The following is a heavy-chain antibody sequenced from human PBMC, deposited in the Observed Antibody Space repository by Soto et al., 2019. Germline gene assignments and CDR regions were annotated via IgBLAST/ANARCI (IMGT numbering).Heavy chain of an antibody. Sequence: QVQLVESGGGVVQPGRSLRLSCAASNFTFSNYGMHWVRQAPGKGLEWVALISNDGSNKYYTDSVKGRFTISRDNSRNTLSLQMNSLRADDTAVYYCAKDGADTGTYYFDYWGQGTLITVYS. D-gene: IGHD1-26*01. CDR2: ISNDGSNK. J-gene: IGHJ4*02. V-gene: IGHV3-30*18. CDR3: AKDGADTGTYYFDY. CDR1: NFTFSNYG.